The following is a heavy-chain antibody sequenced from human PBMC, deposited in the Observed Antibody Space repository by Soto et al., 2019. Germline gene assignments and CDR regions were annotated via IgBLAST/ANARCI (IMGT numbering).Heavy chain of an antibody. V-gene: IGHV3-23*01. CDR2: IGGGGSDT. CDR1: GFTFSSYA. J-gene: IGHJ5*01. Sequence: GGSLRLSCAASGFTFSSYAMSWVRQAPGKGLEWVSGIGGGGSDTYYVDSVKGRFTISRDNSKNTLYLQMNSLRAEDTALYYCAKDAVPFNGQWDWFDSWGQGTLVTVSS. D-gene: IGHD6-19*01. CDR3: AKDAVPFNGQWDWFDS.